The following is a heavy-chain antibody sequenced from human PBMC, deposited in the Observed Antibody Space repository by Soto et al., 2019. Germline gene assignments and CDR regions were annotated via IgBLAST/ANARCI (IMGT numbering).Heavy chain of an antibody. Sequence: PSETLSLTCTVSGGSISSSSYYWGWIRQPPGKGLEWIGSIYYSGSTYYNPSLKSRVTISVDTSKNQFSLKLSSVTAADTAVYYCARWRSGRYYTPEYFQHWGQGTLVTGSS. CDR1: GGSISSSSYY. J-gene: IGHJ1*01. V-gene: IGHV4-39*01. CDR3: ARWRSGRYYTPEYFQH. CDR2: IYYSGST. D-gene: IGHD1-26*01.